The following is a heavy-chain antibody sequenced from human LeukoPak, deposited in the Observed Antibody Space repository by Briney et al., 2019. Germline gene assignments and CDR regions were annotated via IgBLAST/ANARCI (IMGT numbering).Heavy chain of an antibody. V-gene: IGHV4-4*07. CDR3: ARVRLGYDFWSGPFTH. J-gene: IGHJ4*02. Sequence: SETLSRTCTVSGGSISSYYWSWIRQPAGKGLEWIGRIYTSGSTNYNPSLKSRVTMSVDTSKNQFSLKLSSVTAADTAVYYCARVRLGYDFWSGPFTHWGQGTLVTVSS. CDR2: IYTSGST. CDR1: GGSISSYY. D-gene: IGHD3-3*01.